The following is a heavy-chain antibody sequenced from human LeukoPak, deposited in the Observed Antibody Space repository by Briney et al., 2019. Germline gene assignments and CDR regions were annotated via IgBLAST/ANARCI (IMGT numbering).Heavy chain of an antibody. CDR3: ARLSSSSHIDY. CDR2: ISAYNGNT. J-gene: IGHJ4*02. Sequence: ASVKVSCKASGYTFTSYGISWVRQAPGQGLERMGWISAYNGNTNYAQKLQGRVTITADKSTSTAYMELSSLRSEDTAVYYCARLSSSSHIDYWGQGTLVTVSS. CDR1: GYTFTSYG. V-gene: IGHV1-18*01. D-gene: IGHD6-6*01.